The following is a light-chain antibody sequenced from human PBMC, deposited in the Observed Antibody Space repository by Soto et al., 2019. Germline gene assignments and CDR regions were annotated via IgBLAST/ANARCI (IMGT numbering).Light chain of an antibody. CDR3: SSYTTSRTRV. CDR1: SSDVGAYDF. J-gene: IGLJ1*01. Sequence: QSALTQPASVSGSPGQSIAISCTGTSSDVGAYDFVSWYQQHPDKAPKLMIYEVSHRPSGVSYRFSGSKSVNTATLTISGLQAEDEADYYCSSYTTSRTRVFGTGTKLTVL. V-gene: IGLV2-14*03. CDR2: EVS.